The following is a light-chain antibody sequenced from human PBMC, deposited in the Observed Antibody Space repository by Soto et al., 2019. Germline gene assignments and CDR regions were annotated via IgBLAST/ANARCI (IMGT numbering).Light chain of an antibody. J-gene: IGKJ4*01. CDR3: MQALQTPVT. V-gene: IGKV2-28*01. Sequence: DIVMTQSQLSLPVTPGEPASISCRSSQSLLHSNCYNYLDWYLQKPGQSPQLLIYLGSNRASGVPDRFRGSGSATDFTLKISRVEAEDVGVYYCMQALQTPVTFGGGTKVEIK. CDR1: QSLLHSNCYNY. CDR2: LGS.